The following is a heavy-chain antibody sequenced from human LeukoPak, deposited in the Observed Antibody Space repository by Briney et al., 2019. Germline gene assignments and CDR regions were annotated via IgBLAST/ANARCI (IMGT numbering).Heavy chain of an antibody. CDR2: IYYSGST. J-gene: IGHJ4*02. V-gene: IGHV4-59*12. D-gene: IGHD3-22*01. Sequence: PSETLSLTCTVSGGSISSYYWSWIRQPPGKGLEWIGYIYYSGSTNYNPSLKSRVTISVDTSKNQFSLKLSSVTAADTAVYYCARGGYYYDSSGYLFDYWGQGTLVTVSS. CDR3: ARGGYYYDSSGYLFDY. CDR1: GGSISSYY.